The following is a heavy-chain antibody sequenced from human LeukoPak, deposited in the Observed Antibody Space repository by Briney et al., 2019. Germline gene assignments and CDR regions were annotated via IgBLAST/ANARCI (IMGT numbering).Heavy chain of an antibody. CDR1: GYTFTGYY. CDR2: INPNSGGT. V-gene: IGHV1-2*02. Sequence: ASVKVSCKASGYTFTGYYMHWVRQAPGQGLEWMGWINPNSGGTNYAQKFQGRVTMTRDTSISTAYMELSRLRSDDTAVYYCARYGSGSYQHYFDYWGQGTLATVSS. J-gene: IGHJ4*02. D-gene: IGHD3-10*01. CDR3: ARYGSGSYQHYFDY.